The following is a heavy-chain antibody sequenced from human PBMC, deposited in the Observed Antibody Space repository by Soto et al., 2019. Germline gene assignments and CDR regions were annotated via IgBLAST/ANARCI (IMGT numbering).Heavy chain of an antibody. D-gene: IGHD6-19*01. CDR3: ARYHISGWYRGGFDY. V-gene: IGHV4-59*01. CDR2: IYNSGST. J-gene: IGHJ4*02. CDR1: GCSIGTYY. Sequence: SETLSLTCGVSGCSIGTYYWSWIRQPPGKGLEWIGYIYNSGSTKYNPSLKSRVTISVDTSKNQFSLKLSSVTAADTAVYYCARYHISGWYRGGFDYWGQGTLVTVSS.